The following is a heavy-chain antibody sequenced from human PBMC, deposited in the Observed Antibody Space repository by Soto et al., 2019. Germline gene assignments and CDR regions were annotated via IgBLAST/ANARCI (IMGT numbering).Heavy chain of an antibody. CDR3: ARDGYQLLYYYYGMDV. Sequence: QVQLVQSGAEVKKPGSSVKVSCKASGGTFSSYAISWVRQAPGQGLEWMGGIIPIFGTANYAQKFQGRVTITADKSTSTAYMELSSLRSEDTGVYYCARDGYQLLYYYYGMDVWGQGTTVTVSS. CDR2: IIPIFGTA. D-gene: IGHD2-2*01. J-gene: IGHJ6*02. V-gene: IGHV1-69*06. CDR1: GGTFSSYA.